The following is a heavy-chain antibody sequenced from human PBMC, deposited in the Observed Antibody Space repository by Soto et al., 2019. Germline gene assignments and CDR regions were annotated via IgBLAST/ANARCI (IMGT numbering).Heavy chain of an antibody. CDR2: IYYSGST. J-gene: IGHJ4*02. CDR1: GGSISSGGYY. V-gene: IGHV4-31*03. CDR3: ARYVLGATTFDY. D-gene: IGHD1-26*01. Sequence: SETLSLTCTVSGGSISSGGYYWIGILHHPGKGLEWIGYIYYSGSTYYNPSLKSRVTISVDTSKNQFSLKLSSVTAADTAVYYCARYVLGATTFDYWGQGTLVTVYS.